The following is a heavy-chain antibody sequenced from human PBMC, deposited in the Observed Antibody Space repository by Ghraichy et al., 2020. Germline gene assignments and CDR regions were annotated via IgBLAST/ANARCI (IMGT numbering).Heavy chain of an antibody. CDR3: ARDSPYGGYADY. CDR1: GGTFSSYA. J-gene: IGHJ4*02. D-gene: IGHD5-12*01. CDR2: IIPIFGTA. V-gene: IGHV1-69*06. Sequence: SVKVSCKASGGTFSSYAISWVRQAPGQGLEWMGGIIPIFGTANYAQKFQGRVTITADKSTSTAYMELSSLRSEDTAVYYCARDSPYGGYADYWGQGTLVTVSS.